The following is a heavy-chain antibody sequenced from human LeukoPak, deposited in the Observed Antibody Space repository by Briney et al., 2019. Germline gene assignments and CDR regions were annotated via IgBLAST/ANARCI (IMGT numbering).Heavy chain of an antibody. J-gene: IGHJ3*02. V-gene: IGHV3-23*01. CDR3: AKDTGYPWGVRDAFDI. Sequence: AGGSLRLSCAASGFTFSSYAMSWIRQAPGKGLEWVSAISGSGGSTYYADSVKGRFTISRDNSKNTLYLQMNSLRAEDTAVYYCAKDTGYPWGVRDAFDIWGQGTMVTVSS. D-gene: IGHD3-10*01. CDR2: ISGSGGST. CDR1: GFTFSSYA.